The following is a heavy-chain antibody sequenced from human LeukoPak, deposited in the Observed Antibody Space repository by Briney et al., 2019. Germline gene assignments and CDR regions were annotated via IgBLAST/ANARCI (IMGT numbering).Heavy chain of an antibody. J-gene: IGHJ4*02. D-gene: IGHD1-26*01. V-gene: IGHV7-4-1*02. CDR2: INTNTGNP. CDR1: GYTFTSYA. CDR3: AREWRGELLDY. Sequence: ASVKVSCKAAGYTFTSYAMNLVRQAPGQGLEWMGWINTNTGNPTYAQGFTGRFVFSLDTSVSTAYLQVSSLKAEDTAVYYCAREWRGELLDYWGQGTLVTVSS.